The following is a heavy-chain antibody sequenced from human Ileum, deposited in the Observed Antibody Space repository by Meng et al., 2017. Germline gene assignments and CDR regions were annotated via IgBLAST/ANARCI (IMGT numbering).Heavy chain of an antibody. Sequence: QLLESGGGLVKPGGSLRLSCTGSGFTFAAYAINWVRQAPGKGLEWVSAISGNGAAKLYADSAKGRFTISRDNSKNSIYMEMYTLRVEDTAIYYCARWTYHYDFWGQGTLVTVSS. CDR1: GFTFAAYA. J-gene: IGHJ4*02. D-gene: IGHD2-2*02. V-gene: IGHV3-23*01. CDR3: ARWTYHYDF. CDR2: ISGNGAAK.